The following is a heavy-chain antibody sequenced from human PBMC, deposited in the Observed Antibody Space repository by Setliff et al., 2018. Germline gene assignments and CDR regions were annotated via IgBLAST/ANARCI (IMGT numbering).Heavy chain of an antibody. D-gene: IGHD2-21*01. V-gene: IGHV3-33*08. J-gene: IGHJ4*02. CDR3: ASLGGGWDY. CDR1: GFTLSSYG. Sequence: QPGGSLRLSCAASGFTLSSYGMHWVRQAPGKGLEWVAVIWYDGSNKYYAGSVKGRFTISRDNAENSLYLQMNSLRAEDTAVYYCASLGGGWDYWGQGTLVTVSS. CDR2: IWYDGSNK.